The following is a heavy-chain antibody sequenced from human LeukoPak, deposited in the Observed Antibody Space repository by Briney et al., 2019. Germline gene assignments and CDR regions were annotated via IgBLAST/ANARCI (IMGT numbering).Heavy chain of an antibody. J-gene: IGHJ4*02. D-gene: IGHD2-2*01. V-gene: IGHV3-7*03. CDR2: VKHDGSEK. Sequence: GGSLRLSCAVSGLTFSTYWMSWVRQAPGQGLEWVANVKHDGSEKYYVDSVKGRFTISRDNAKNSLFLQMNSLRDEDTAVYYCARRPAINDYWGQGTLITVSS. CDR1: GLTFSTYW. CDR3: ARRPAINDY.